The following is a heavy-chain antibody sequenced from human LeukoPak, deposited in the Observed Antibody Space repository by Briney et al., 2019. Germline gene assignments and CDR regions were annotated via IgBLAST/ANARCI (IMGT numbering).Heavy chain of an antibody. CDR1: GFTFSSYA. J-gene: IGHJ4*02. CDR2: ISGSGGST. V-gene: IGHV3-23*01. D-gene: IGHD3/OR15-3a*01. Sequence: GGSLRLSCAASGFTFSSYAMSWVRQAPGKGLEWISAISGSGGSTYYADSVKGRFTISRDNSKNTLYLQMNSLRAEDTAVYYCAKASKLDCYYFDYWGQGTLVTVSS. CDR3: AKASKLDCYYFDY.